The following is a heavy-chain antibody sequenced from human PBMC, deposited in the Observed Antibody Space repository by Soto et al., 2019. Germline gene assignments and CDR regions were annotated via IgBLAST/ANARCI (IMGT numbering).Heavy chain of an antibody. J-gene: IGHJ4*02. CDR3: ARERSGGPSYYYDSSGPH. CDR1: GGTFSSYA. CDR2: IIPIFGTA. V-gene: IGHV1-69*01. Sequence: QVQLVQSGAEVKKPGSSVKVSCKASGGTFSSYAISWVRQAPGQGLEWMGGIIPIFGTANYAQKFQGRVTITADESTSTAYMELSSLRSEDTAVYYCARERSGGPSYYYDSSGPHWGQGTLVTVSS. D-gene: IGHD3-22*01.